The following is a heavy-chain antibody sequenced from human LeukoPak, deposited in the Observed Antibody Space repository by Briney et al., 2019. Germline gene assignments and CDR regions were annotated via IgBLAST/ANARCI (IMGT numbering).Heavy chain of an antibody. J-gene: IGHJ3*02. D-gene: IGHD5-12*01. CDR1: GGSFSGYY. V-gene: IGHV4-34*01. CDR2: INHSGST. CDR3: ARGHIVATTNDAFDI. Sequence: PSETLSLTCAVYGGSFSGYYWSWIRQPPGKGLEWIGEINHSGSTNYNPSLKSRVTISVDTSKNQFSLKLSSVTAADTAVYYCARGHIVATTNDAFDIWGQGTMVTVSS.